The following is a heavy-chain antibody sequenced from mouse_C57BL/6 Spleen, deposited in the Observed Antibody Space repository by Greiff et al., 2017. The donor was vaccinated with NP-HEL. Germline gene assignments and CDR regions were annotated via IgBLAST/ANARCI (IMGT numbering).Heavy chain of an antibody. J-gene: IGHJ4*01. CDR3: ASQTAQAHYYAMDY. Sequence: QVVESGGDLVKPGGSLKLSCAASGFTFSSYGMSWVRQTPDKRLEWVATISSGGSYTYYPDSVKGRFTISRDNAKNTLYLQMSSLKSEDTAMYYCASQTAQAHYYAMDYWGPGTSVTVSS. CDR2: ISSGGSYT. V-gene: IGHV5-6*01. D-gene: IGHD3-2*02. CDR1: GFTFSSYG.